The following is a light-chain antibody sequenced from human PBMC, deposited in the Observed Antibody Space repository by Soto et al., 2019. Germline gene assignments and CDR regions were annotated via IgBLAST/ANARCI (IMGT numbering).Light chain of an antibody. J-gene: IGKJ1*01. CDR3: LHYGYFAS. V-gene: IGKV1-5*01. CDR2: DAS. CDR1: QSISTW. Sequence: DIQMTQSPSTLSASGGDRVTITCRASQSISTWSSCYQQRPGKAHKLLIYDASSLESGLPTRFTGRGYGTEFTITISSLKPDESETHHRLHYGYFASFGPGTQVEL.